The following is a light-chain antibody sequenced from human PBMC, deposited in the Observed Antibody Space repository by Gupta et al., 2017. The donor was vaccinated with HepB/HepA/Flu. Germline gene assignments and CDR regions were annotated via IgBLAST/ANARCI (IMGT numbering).Light chain of an antibody. V-gene: IGKV1-39*01. J-gene: IGKJ4*01. CDR2: AAS. Sequence: DIQLTQSPSSLSASVGDRVTITCRASQSITIYLNWYQQKPGKAPKLLIYAASSLQSGVPPRFSGSGFGTDFTLTINSLQPEDFATYYCQQSNSIPITFGGGTKVEIE. CDR1: QSITIY. CDR3: QQSNSIPIT.